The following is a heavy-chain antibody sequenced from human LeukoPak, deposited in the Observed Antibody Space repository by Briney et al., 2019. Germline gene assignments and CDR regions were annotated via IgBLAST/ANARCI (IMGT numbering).Heavy chain of an antibody. CDR2: MSYDGSRK. CDR3: ARDVGGYAFDY. CDR1: GFTFSSYT. Sequence: PGRSLRLSCVACGFTFSSYTLHWVRQAPGKGLEWVAVMSYDGSRKVHADSVKGRFTISRDNSKNTLYLQMNSLRAEDTAIYFCARDVGGYAFDYWGQGTLVTVSS. V-gene: IGHV3-30*04. D-gene: IGHD5-12*01. J-gene: IGHJ4*02.